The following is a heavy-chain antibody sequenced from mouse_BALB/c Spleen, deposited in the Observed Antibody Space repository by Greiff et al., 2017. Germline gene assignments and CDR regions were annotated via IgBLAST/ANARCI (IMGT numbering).Heavy chain of an antibody. J-gene: IGHJ3*01. CDR2: IDPENGDT. V-gene: IGHV14-4*02. D-gene: IGHD3-2*01. Sequence: EVQLQQSGAELVRSGASVKLSCTASGFNIKDYYMHWVKQRPEQGLEWIGWIDPENGDTEYAPKFQGKATMTADTSSKQAYLQLSSLTSEDTAVYYGNAKDSSGYVTFAYWGQGTLVTVSA. CDR3: NAKDSSGYVTFAY. CDR1: GFNIKDYY.